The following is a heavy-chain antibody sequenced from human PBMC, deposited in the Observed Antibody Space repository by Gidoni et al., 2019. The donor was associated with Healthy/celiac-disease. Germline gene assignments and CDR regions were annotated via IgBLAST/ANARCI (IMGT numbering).Heavy chain of an antibody. D-gene: IGHD3-22*01. CDR2: LYYSGTT. J-gene: IGHJ4*02. Sequence: QLQLQESGPGLVKPSETLSLTCTVSGGSISSSSYYWGWIRQPPGKGLEWIGSLYYSGTTYYNPSLKSRVTISVDTSKIQFSLKLSSVTAADTAVYYCASPPLYYYDSSGYYSYWGQGTLVTVSS. CDR1: GGSISSSSYY. CDR3: ASPPLYYYDSSGYYSY. V-gene: IGHV4-39*01.